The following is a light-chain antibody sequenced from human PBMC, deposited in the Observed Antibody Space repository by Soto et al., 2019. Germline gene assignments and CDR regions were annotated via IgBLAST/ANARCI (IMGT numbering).Light chain of an antibody. CDR2: EVS. V-gene: IGLV2-14*01. CDR1: SSDIGAYKY. J-gene: IGLJ2*01. Sequence: QSALTQPASVSGSPGQSVTISCTGTSSDIGAYKYVSWYQHHPGKSPRLMIYEVSNRPSGGSNRFSASKSGNTASLTISGLQAEDEADYYCCSYRSTSTLVFGGGTKVTVL. CDR3: CSYRSTSTLV.